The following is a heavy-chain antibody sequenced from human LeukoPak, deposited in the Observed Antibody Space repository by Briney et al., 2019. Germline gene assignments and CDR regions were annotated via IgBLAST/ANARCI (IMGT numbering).Heavy chain of an antibody. CDR1: GFTFSSYD. CDR3: ARDRGYNYGRGFDP. V-gene: IGHV3-13*04. Sequence: GGSLRLSCAASGFTFSSYDMHWVRQPTGKGLEWVSAIGVAGDTYYPGSVKGRFTISRENAKNSLYLQMNSLRVGDTAVYYCARDRGYNYGRGFDPWGQGTLVTVSS. D-gene: IGHD5-18*01. J-gene: IGHJ5*02. CDR2: IGVAGDT.